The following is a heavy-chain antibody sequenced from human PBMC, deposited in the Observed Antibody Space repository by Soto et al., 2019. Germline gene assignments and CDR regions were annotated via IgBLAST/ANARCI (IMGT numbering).Heavy chain of an antibody. V-gene: IGHV1-18*01. CDR3: GRGRYGDY. D-gene: IGHD1-1*01. CDR2: ISAHNGNT. Sequence: QVHLVQSGAEVKKPGASVKVSCKGSGYAFTTYGITWVRQAPGQGLEWMGWISAHNGNTNYAQKLQGRVTVTRDTSTSTAYMELKSLRSDDPAVYYFGRGRYGDYWGQGALVTVSS. CDR1: GYAFTTYG. J-gene: IGHJ4*02.